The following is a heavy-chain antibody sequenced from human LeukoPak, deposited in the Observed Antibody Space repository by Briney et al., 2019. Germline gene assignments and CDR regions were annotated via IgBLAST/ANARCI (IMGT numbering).Heavy chain of an antibody. V-gene: IGHV3-7*03. Sequence: GGSLRLSCAASGFTFSSYWMSWVRQAPGKGLEWVANIKQDGSEKYYVDSVKGRFTISRDHAKNSLYLQMNSLRDEDTAVYYCAREGVVVVAATYFDYWGQGTLVTVSS. CDR2: IKQDGSEK. CDR3: AREGVVVVAATYFDY. D-gene: IGHD2-15*01. CDR1: GFTFSSYW. J-gene: IGHJ4*02.